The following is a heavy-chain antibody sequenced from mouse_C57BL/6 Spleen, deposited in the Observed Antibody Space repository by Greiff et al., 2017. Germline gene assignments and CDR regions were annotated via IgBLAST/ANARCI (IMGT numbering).Heavy chain of an antibody. Sequence: VQLQQSGAELARPGASVKLSCKASGYTFTSYGISWVKQRPGQGLEWIGEIYPRSGHTYYNEKFKGKATLTADKSSSTGYMELRSLTSEDSAVYFCARAGTAQAPAWFANGGQETLVTVS. J-gene: IGHJ3*01. CDR3: ARAGTAQAPAWFAN. D-gene: IGHD3-2*02. V-gene: IGHV1-81*01. CDR1: GYTFTSYG. CDR2: IYPRSGHT.